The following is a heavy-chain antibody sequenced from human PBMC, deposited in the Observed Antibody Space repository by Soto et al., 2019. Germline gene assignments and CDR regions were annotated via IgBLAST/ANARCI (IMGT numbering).Heavy chain of an antibody. CDR1: GFTLRSYA. D-gene: IGHD6-19*01. Sequence: QVQLVESGGGVVQPGRSLRLSCAASGFTLRSYAMHWVRQAPGKGLEWVAVISYDGSNKYYADSVEGRFTISRDSSKNTLYLQMNTLSIEDTAVYYCARDQRRAVVGAVDCWGPGTLVTVSS. CDR3: ARDQRRAVVGAVDC. CDR2: ISYDGSNK. J-gene: IGHJ4*02. V-gene: IGHV3-30*04.